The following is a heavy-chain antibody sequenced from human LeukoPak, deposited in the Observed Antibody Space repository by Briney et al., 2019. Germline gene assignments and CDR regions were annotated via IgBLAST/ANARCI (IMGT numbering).Heavy chain of an antibody. Sequence: GGSLRLSCAASGFTFSSYGIHWVRQAPGKGLEWVAVIWYDGSNKYYADSVKGRFTISRDNSKNTLFLQMNSLRAEDTAVYYCARDGLSNNWYEFDYWGQGALVTVSS. CDR1: GFTFSSYG. CDR3: ARDGLSNNWYEFDY. D-gene: IGHD1-1*01. V-gene: IGHV3-33*01. CDR2: IWYDGSNK. J-gene: IGHJ4*02.